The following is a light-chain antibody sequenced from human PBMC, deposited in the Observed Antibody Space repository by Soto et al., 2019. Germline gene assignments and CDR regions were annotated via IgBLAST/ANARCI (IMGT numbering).Light chain of an antibody. V-gene: IGKV1-13*02. CDR2: DAS. Sequence: AAQLTQSPSSLSASVGDRVTISCRASQGIGSALAWYQQKPGKAPKVLIYDASSLKSWVPSRFSGSGSGTDFTLTISSLQPEDFATYDCHQFNSFPLTFGGGTKVEIK. CDR1: QGIGSA. CDR3: HQFNSFPLT. J-gene: IGKJ4*01.